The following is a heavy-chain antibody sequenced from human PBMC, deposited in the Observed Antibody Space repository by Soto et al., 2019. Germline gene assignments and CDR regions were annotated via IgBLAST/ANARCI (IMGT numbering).Heavy chain of an antibody. Sequence: QVQLVQSGAEVRMPGSSVKVSCKASGGTFSTYPINWVRQAPGQGLEWMGGIIPLFGTTNYGQKFKGRVTITADESTSTAYMELSSLRAEDAAVYYCARGATHGSSWYFWFDPWGQGTLVTVSS. J-gene: IGHJ5*02. CDR2: IIPLFGTT. V-gene: IGHV1-69*01. CDR3: ARGATHGSSWYFWFDP. CDR1: GGTFSTYP. D-gene: IGHD6-13*01.